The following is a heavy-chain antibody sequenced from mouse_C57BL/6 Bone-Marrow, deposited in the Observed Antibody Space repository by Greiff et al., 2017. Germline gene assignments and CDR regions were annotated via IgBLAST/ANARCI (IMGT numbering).Heavy chain of an antibody. D-gene: IGHD2-3*01. CDR1: GYTFTSDN. V-gene: IGHV1-12*01. Sequence: QVQLQQSGAELVRPGASVKMSCTASGYTFTSDNMYWVKQPPRQGLEWIGAIYPGNGDTSYNQKFKGKATLTVDKSSSTAYMQLSSLTSEDSAVYYCARTLIYDRYYPGYWGQGTTLTVSS. CDR2: IYPGNGDT. J-gene: IGHJ2*01. CDR3: ARTLIYDRYYPGY.